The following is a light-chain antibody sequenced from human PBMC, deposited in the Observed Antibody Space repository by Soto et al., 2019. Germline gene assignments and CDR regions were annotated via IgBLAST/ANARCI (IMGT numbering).Light chain of an antibody. CDR3: CSYAGTSTYV. CDR1: SSDVGSDNL. V-gene: IGLV2-23*02. J-gene: IGLJ1*01. CDR2: EVS. Sequence: QPVLTQPASVSGSPGQSITISCTGTSSDVGSDNLVSWYQQHPGKAPKFMIYEVSKRPSGVSNRFSGSKSGNTASLTISGLQAEDEADYYCCSYAGTSTYVFGTGTKVTVL.